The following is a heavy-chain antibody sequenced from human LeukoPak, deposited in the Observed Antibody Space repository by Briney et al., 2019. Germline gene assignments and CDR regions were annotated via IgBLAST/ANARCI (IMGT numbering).Heavy chain of an antibody. Sequence: ASVKVSCKASGYTFTSYGISWVRQAPGQGLEWMGWISAYNGNTNYAQKLQGRVTMTTDTSTSTAYMELRSLRSDDTAVYCCARVIDDSSSWYADYWGQGTLVTVSS. J-gene: IGHJ4*02. D-gene: IGHD6-13*01. CDR2: ISAYNGNT. CDR3: ARVIDDSSSWYADY. V-gene: IGHV1-18*01. CDR1: GYTFTSYG.